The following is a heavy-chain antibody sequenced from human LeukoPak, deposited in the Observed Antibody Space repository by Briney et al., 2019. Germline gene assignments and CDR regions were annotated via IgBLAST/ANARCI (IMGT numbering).Heavy chain of an antibody. CDR3: AKDRIVATTRYYFDY. CDR2: ISGSGGST. Sequence: GSLRLSFSASGFTFSSYSMSWVRQAPGEGVEGGSAISGSGGSTYYADSVKGRFTISRDNSKNTLYLQMNSLRAEDTAVYYCAKDRIVATTRYYFDYWGQGTLVTVSS. V-gene: IGHV3-23*01. CDR1: GFTFSSYS. J-gene: IGHJ4*02. D-gene: IGHD5-12*01.